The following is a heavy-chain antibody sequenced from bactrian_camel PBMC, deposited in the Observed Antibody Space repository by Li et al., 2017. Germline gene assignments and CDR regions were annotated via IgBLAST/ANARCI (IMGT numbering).Heavy chain of an antibody. J-gene: IGHJ6*01. D-gene: IGHD1*01. CDR3: AADWPPEACTTDRGHFGH. CDR2: VGTAEFG. V-gene: IGHV3-2*01. Sequence: HVQLVESGGGSVQAGGSLKLSCAPAGPTTSTFCMAWFRQTPGTVTEREGVGTAEFGVARSLKGLFTISKGNAKNTLYLEMNNLKPEDSGMYYCAADWPPEACTTDRGHFGHWGQGTQVTVS. CDR1: GPTTSTFC.